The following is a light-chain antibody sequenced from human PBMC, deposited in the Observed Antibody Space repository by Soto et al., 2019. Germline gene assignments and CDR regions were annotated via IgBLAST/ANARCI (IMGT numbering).Light chain of an antibody. V-gene: IGKV1-8*01. J-gene: IGKJ2*01. CDR1: QGISSY. CDR2: AAS. Sequence: AIRMTQSPSSLSASTGDRVTITCRASQGISSYLAWYQQKPGKAPKLLIYAASTLQSGVPSRFSGSGSGTYFPLTFTSLHSKVFPIYSCKNYYIYPLYSFAQGPNLEIK. CDR3: KNYYIYPLYS.